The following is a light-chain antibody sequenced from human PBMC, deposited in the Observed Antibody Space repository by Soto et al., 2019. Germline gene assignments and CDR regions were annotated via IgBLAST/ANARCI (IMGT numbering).Light chain of an antibody. V-gene: IGLV1-47*01. CDR1: SSNIGTTY. Sequence: QSVLTQPPSASGSPGQRVTISCSGSSSNIGTTYVYWFQQLPGTTPKLLIYRTDQRPSGVPDRFSGSKSGTSASLAINGLRSDDEADYYCASWDDSLSIWVFGGGTKLTVL. J-gene: IGLJ3*02. CDR2: RTD. CDR3: ASWDDSLSIWV.